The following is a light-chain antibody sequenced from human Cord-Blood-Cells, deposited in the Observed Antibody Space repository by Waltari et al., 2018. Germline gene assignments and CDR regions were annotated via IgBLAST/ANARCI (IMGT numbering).Light chain of an antibody. CDR2: EVS. V-gene: IGLV2-8*01. Sequence: QSALTQPPSASGSPGQSVTISCTATSSDVGGYNYVSWYQQHPGKAPKRMIYEVSKRPSGVPDRFSGSKSGNTASPTVSGLQAEDEADYYCSSYAGSNNFVVFGGGTKLTVL. CDR3: SSYAGSNNFVV. J-gene: IGLJ2*01. CDR1: SSDVGGYNY.